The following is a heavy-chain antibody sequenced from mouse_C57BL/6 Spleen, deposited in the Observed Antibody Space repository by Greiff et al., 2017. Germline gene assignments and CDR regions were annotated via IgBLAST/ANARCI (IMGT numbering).Heavy chain of an antibody. D-gene: IGHD2-5*01. J-gene: IGHJ2*01. CDR1: GFTFTDYY. CDR2: IRNKANGYTT. V-gene: IGHV7-3*01. Sequence: DVQLVESGGGLVQPGGSLSLSCAASGFTFTDYYMSWVRQPPGKALEWLGFIRNKANGYTTEYSASVKGRFTISRDNSQSILYLQMNALRAEDSATYYCARYYSNQYGFDYWGQGTTLTVSS. CDR3: ARYYSNQYGFDY.